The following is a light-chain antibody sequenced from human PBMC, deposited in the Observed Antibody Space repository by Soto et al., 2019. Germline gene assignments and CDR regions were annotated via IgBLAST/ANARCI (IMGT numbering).Light chain of an antibody. CDR3: QQYGSSGT. Sequence: DIMLTQSPATLSLSPGETATLSCRASQSVGSFLAWYQLRPGQAPRLLIYETSNRATGIPDRFSASGSGTDFTLTISRLEPEDFAVYYCQQYGSSGTFGQGTKVEIK. V-gene: IGKV3-20*01. J-gene: IGKJ1*01. CDR1: QSVGSF. CDR2: ETS.